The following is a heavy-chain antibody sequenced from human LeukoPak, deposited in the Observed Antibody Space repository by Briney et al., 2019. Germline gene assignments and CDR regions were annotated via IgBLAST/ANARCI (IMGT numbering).Heavy chain of an antibody. D-gene: IGHD1-7*01. CDR3: AKDPPGLELRAGYFQH. CDR2: ISYDGSNK. Sequence: GGSLRLSCAASGFTFSSYGMHWVRQAPGKGLEWVAVISYDGSNKYYADSVKGRFTISRDNSKNTLYLQMNSLRAEDTAVYYCAKDPPGLELRAGYFQHWGQGTLVTVSS. J-gene: IGHJ1*01. V-gene: IGHV3-30*18. CDR1: GFTFSSYG.